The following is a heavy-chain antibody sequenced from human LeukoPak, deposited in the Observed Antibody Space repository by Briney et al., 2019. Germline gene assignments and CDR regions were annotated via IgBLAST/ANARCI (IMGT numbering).Heavy chain of an antibody. V-gene: IGHV3-7*01. J-gene: IGHJ6*03. CDR3: ARESPPLSRYDFWSGRNYYMDV. Sequence: GGSLRLSCAASGFTFTNYWMSWVRQAPGKGLELVANIKQDRSEKYYVDSVKGRFAISRDNAKNSLYLQMNSLRAEDTAVYYCARESPPLSRYDFWSGRNYYMDVWGKGTTVTVSS. CDR2: IKQDRSEK. D-gene: IGHD3-3*01. CDR1: GFTFTNYW.